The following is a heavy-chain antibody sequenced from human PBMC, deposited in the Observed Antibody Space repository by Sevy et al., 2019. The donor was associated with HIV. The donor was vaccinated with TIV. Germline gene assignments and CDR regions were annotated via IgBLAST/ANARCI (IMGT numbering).Heavy chain of an antibody. CDR3: ARDLYYYDTRCFLDGDC. Sequence: ASVKVSCKASGYTFTAYHIHWVRQAPGQGLEWMGRINVHSGETSYAQKFQGRVTMTRDRTINTAFMELNSLGSDDTAIYYCARDLYYYDTRCFLDGDCWGQGTLVTVSS. V-gene: IGHV1-2*06. CDR1: GYTFTAYH. CDR2: INVHSGET. J-gene: IGHJ4*02. D-gene: IGHD3-22*01.